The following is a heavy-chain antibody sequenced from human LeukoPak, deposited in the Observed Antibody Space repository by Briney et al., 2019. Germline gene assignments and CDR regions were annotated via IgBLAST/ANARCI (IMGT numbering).Heavy chain of an antibody. D-gene: IGHD5-18*01. CDR1: GGSISSHY. CDR3: ARHSTAMVTIDY. J-gene: IGHJ4*02. V-gene: IGHV4-59*08. CDR2: VYYSGST. Sequence: PSETLSLTCTVSGGSISSHYWSWIRQPPGKGLEWIGYVYYSGSTKYNPSLKGRVTISVETSKNQISLKLRSVTAADTAVYYCARHSTAMVTIDYWGQGTLVTVSP.